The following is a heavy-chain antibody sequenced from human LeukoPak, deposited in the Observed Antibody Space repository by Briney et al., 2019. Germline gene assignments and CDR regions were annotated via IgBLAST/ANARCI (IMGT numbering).Heavy chain of an antibody. D-gene: IGHD3-10*02. CDR1: GFTVSNHY. CDR2: MSGSGGNT. Sequence: GGSLRLSCAASGFTVSNHYISWVRQAPGKGLEWVSAMSGSGGNTYYADSVKGRFTISRDNSKNTLYLQMNSLRADDTAVYYCAKAVFRYYFDDWGQGTLVTVSS. CDR3: AKAVFRYYFDD. J-gene: IGHJ4*02. V-gene: IGHV3-23*01.